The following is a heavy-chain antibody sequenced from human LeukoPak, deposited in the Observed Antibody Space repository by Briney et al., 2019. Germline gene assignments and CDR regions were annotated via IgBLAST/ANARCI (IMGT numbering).Heavy chain of an antibody. V-gene: IGHV3-21*01. D-gene: IGHD4-17*01. Sequence: GGSLRLSCAASGFTFSSYSMNWVRQAPGKGLEWVSSISSSSSYIYYADSVKGRFTISRDNAKNTLYLQMNSLRVEDTAVYYCARDEPTVTTGPPVGSWGQGALVTVSS. CDR1: GFTFSSYS. CDR2: ISSSSSYI. J-gene: IGHJ4*02. CDR3: ARDEPTVTTGPPVGS.